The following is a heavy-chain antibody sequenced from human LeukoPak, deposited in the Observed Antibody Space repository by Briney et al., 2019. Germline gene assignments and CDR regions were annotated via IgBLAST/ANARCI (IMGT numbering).Heavy chain of an antibody. J-gene: IGHJ6*02. D-gene: IGHD2-8*01. CDR2: MNPNSGNT. Sequence: GASVKVSCKASGYTFTSYDINWVRQATGQGLEWMGWMNPNSGNTGYAQKFQGRVTMTRNTSISTAYMELSSLRSEDTAVYYCARAGVWLYYYYYGMDVWGQGTTVTVSS. V-gene: IGHV1-8*01. CDR1: GYTFTSYD. CDR3: ARAGVWLYYYYYGMDV.